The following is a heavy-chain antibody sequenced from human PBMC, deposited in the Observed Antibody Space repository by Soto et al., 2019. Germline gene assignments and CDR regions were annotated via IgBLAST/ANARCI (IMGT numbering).Heavy chain of an antibody. V-gene: IGHV1-3*01. J-gene: IGHJ5*02. CDR1: GITFSTYA. CDR3: ARAISGYVT. D-gene: IGHD5-12*01. Sequence: ASLKVSCKASGITFSTYAIHWVRQAPGQRLEWMGWINAGNGNTRYSQKFQGRVTLTRDTSASTAYMDLSSLRSEDTAIYYCARAISGYVTWGQGTLVTVSS. CDR2: INAGNGNT.